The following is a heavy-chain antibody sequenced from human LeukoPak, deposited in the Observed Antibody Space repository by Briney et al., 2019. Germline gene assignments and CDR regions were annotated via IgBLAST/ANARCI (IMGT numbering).Heavy chain of an antibody. CDR3: ARGRVVVTANLYYYYYMDV. J-gene: IGHJ6*03. D-gene: IGHD2-21*02. CDR2: IDYSGST. V-gene: IGHV4-39*07. CDR1: GGSISSSSYY. Sequence: SETLSLTCTVSGGSISSSSYYWGWIRQPPGKGLEWIGSIDYSGSTNYNPSLKSRVTISVDTSKNQFSLKLSSVTAADTAVYYCARGRVVVTANLYYYYYMDVWGKGTTVTVSS.